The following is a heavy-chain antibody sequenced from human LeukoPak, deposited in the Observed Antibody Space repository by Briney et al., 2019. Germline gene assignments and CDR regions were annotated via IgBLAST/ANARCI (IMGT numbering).Heavy chain of an antibody. CDR2: INHSGST. CDR3: ASAERGY. V-gene: IGHV4-34*01. J-gene: IGHJ4*02. Sequence: SETLSLTCAVYGGSFSGYYWSWIRQPPGKGLEWIREINHSGSTNYNPSLKSRVTISVDTSKNQFSLKLSSVTAADTAVYYCASAERGYWGQGTLVTVSS. CDR1: GGSFSGYY.